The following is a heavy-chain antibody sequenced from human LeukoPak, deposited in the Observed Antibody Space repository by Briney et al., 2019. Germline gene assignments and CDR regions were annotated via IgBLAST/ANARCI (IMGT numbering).Heavy chain of an antibody. D-gene: IGHD5-24*01. CDR3: ARDLLWDGCAFDY. Sequence: SETLSLTCAVSDEVITSNNWWSWVRQSPGKGLEWIGEIFHSGTTRYKASLESRVTMLLDKSKNQFSLRLNSVTAADTAVYYCARDLLWDGCAFDYWGQGTLVTVSS. J-gene: IGHJ4*02. V-gene: IGHV4-4*02. CDR1: DEVITSNNW. CDR2: IFHSGTT.